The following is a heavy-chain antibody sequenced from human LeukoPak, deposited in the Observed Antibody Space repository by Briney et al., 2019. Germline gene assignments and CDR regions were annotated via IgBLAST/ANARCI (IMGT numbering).Heavy chain of an antibody. D-gene: IGHD2-2*01. V-gene: IGHV3-23*01. CDR1: GFTFSSYG. CDR2: ISGSGGST. CDR3: AKDFRSGRSSTSCYYCFYYYYMDV. J-gene: IGHJ6*03. Sequence: HPGGSLRLSCAASGFTFSSYGMSWVRQAPGKGLEWVSAISGSGGSTYYADSVKGRFTISRDNSKNTLYLQMNSLRAEDTAVYYCAKDFRSGRSSTSCYYCFYYYYMDVWGKGTTVTISS.